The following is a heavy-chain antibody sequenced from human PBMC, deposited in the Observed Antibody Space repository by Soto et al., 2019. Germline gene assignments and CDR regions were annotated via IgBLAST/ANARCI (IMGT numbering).Heavy chain of an antibody. J-gene: IGHJ6*02. D-gene: IGHD2-2*01. CDR1: GFTFSSYA. V-gene: IGHV3-23*01. CDR3: AKGVVPAATRDYYYGMDV. Sequence: PGGSLRLSCAASGFTFSSYAMSWVRQAPGKGLEWVSAISGSGGSTYYADSVKGRFTISRDNSKNTLYLQMNSLRAEDTAVYYCAKGVVPAATRDYYYGMDVWGQGTTVTVSS. CDR2: ISGSGGST.